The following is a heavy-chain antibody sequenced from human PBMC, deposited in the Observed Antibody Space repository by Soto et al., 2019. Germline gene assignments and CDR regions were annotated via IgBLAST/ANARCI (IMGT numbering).Heavy chain of an antibody. CDR3: ARLDSSSWAFDY. Sequence: GGSLRLSCAASGFTFSSYGMHWVRQTPGKGLEWVAVISYDESNKNSADFVQGRFTVSRDNSKNTLYLQMNSLRAEDTAVYYCARLDSSSWAFDYWGQRTLVTVSS. D-gene: IGHD6-13*01. CDR1: GFTFSSYG. J-gene: IGHJ4*02. CDR2: ISYDESNK. V-gene: IGHV3-30*03.